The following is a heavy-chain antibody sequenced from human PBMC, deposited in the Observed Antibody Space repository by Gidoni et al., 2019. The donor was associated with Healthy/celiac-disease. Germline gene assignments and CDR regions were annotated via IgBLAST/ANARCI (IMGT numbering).Heavy chain of an antibody. CDR2: IIPICGTA. Sequence: QVQLVQSGAEVKKPGSSVKVSCKASGGTFSSYAISWVRQAPGQGLEWMGGIIPICGTANYAQKCQGRVTITADESTSTAYMELSSLRSEDTAVYYCRLTTVVTPRGGFDYWGQGTLVTVSS. D-gene: IGHD4-17*01. CDR3: RLTTVVTPRGGFDY. CDR1: GGTFSSYA. V-gene: IGHV1-69*01. J-gene: IGHJ4*02.